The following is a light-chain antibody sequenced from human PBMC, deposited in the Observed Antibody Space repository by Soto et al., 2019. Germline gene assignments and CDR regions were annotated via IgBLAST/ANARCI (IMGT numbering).Light chain of an antibody. CDR3: SSYTSSSTLV. CDR1: SSDVGGYNY. CDR2: DVS. V-gene: IGLV2-14*01. Sequence: QSALTQPASVSGSPGQSITISCTGTSSDVGGYNYVSWYQQHPGKAPKPMIYDVSNRPSGVSNRFSGSKSGNTASLTISVLQAEDEADYYCSSYTSSSTLVFGRGTTLTVL. J-gene: IGLJ2*01.